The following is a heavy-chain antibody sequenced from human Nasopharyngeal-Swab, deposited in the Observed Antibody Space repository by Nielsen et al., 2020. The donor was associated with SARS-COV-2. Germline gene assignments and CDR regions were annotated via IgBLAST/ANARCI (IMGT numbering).Heavy chain of an antibody. CDR2: ISSSSYI. CDR1: GFTFSSYS. V-gene: IGHV3-21*01. CDR3: AREPTKYNAFDI. D-gene: IGHD1-1*01. J-gene: IGHJ3*02. Sequence: GESLKISCAASGFTFSSYSMNWVRQAPGKGLEWVSSISSSSYIYYADSVKGRFTISRDNAKNSLYLQMNSLRAEDTAVYYCAREPTKYNAFDIWGQGTMVTVSS.